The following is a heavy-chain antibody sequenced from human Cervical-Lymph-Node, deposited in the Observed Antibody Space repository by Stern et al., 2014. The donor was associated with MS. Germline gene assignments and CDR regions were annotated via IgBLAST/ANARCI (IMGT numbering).Heavy chain of an antibody. CDR3: ASSGPINYYHYGMDV. J-gene: IGHJ6*02. Sequence: VQLVESGGGVVQPGRSLRLSCAAPGFTFSSYGMHWVRQAPGKGLEWVAVIWYDGSNKYYADSVKGRFTISRDNSKNTLFLQMNSLRAEDTAVYYCASSGPINYYHYGMDVWGQGTTVTVSS. D-gene: IGHD6-19*01. CDR2: IWYDGSNK. CDR1: GFTFSSYG. V-gene: IGHV3-33*01.